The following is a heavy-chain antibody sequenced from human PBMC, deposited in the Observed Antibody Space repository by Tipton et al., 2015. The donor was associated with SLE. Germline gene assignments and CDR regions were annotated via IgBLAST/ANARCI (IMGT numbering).Heavy chain of an antibody. CDR2: ISSSGSYI. CDR3: ARNRYRGPGDY. J-gene: IGHJ4*02. D-gene: IGHD1-1*01. V-gene: IGHV3-21*03. Sequence: SLRLSCAASGFTFSSYSMNWVRQAPGKGLEWVSSISSSGSYIYYADSVKGRFTISRDDAKNSLYLQMNSLRAEDTAVYYCARNRYRGPGDYWGQGTLVTVSS. CDR1: GFTFSSYS.